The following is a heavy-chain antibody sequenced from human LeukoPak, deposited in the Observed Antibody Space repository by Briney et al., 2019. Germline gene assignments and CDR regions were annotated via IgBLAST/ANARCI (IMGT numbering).Heavy chain of an antibody. CDR3: ARGGGIIAAAGKREFDP. CDR1: GGSFSGYY. CDR2: INHSGST. V-gene: IGHV4-34*01. Sequence: PSETLSLTCAVYGGSFSGYYWSWIRQPPGKGLEWIGEINHSGSTNYNPSLKSRVTISVDTSKNQFSLKLSSVTAADTAVYYCARGGGIIAAAGKREFDPWGQRTLVTVSS. J-gene: IGHJ5*02. D-gene: IGHD6-13*01.